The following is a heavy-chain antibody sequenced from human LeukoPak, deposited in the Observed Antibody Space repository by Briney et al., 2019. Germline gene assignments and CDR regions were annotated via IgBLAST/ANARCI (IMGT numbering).Heavy chain of an antibody. Sequence: SETLSLTCAVYGGSFSGYYWSWIRQPPGKGLEWIGEINHSGSTNYNPSLKSRVTISVDTSKNQFSLKLSSVTAADTAVYNCARGPAVTLFNYWGQGTLVTVSS. CDR3: ARGPAVTLFNY. CDR2: INHSGST. CDR1: GGSFSGYY. V-gene: IGHV4-34*01. J-gene: IGHJ4*02. D-gene: IGHD4-17*01.